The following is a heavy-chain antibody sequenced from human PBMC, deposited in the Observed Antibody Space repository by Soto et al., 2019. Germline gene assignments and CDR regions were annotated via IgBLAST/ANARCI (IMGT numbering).Heavy chain of an antibody. V-gene: IGHV4-30-2*01. D-gene: IGHD3-22*01. CDR2: IYHTGST. CDR3: ARVRPKDYYDNSGYFDY. Sequence: SETLSLTCAVSGGSISSGGYSWSWVRQPPGKGLEWIGYIYHTGSTYYNSSLKSRVTISVDRSKNQLSLRLSSVTAAGTAVYYCARVRPKDYYDNSGYFDYWGQGTLVTVSS. J-gene: IGHJ4*02. CDR1: GGSISSGGYS.